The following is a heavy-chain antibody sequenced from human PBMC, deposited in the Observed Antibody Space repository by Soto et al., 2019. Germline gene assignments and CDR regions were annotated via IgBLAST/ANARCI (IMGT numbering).Heavy chain of an antibody. Sequence: SETLSLTCTVSVGSISGYYWNWIRQPPGKGLEWIGYIHHSGSTNYHPSLKSRVTMSVDTSKSQFSLKLSSVTAADTAVYYCARGYYDILTGYYMPVWGQGTPVTVSS. CDR1: VGSISGYY. D-gene: IGHD3-9*01. CDR3: ARGYYDILTGYYMPV. V-gene: IGHV4-59*01. CDR2: IHHSGST. J-gene: IGHJ4*02.